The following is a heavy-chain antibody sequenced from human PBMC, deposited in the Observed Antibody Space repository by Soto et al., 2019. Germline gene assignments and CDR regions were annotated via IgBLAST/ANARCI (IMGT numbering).Heavy chain of an antibody. CDR2: IYYSGST. CDR3: AREKSLGYCSGGSCYSNYGMDV. CDR1: GCSISSYY. J-gene: IGHJ6*02. D-gene: IGHD2-15*01. Sequence: XETLYVTCNVSGCSISSYYWSWIRQPPGKGLDWIGYIYYSGSTNYNPSLKSRVTISVDTSKNQFSLKLSSVTAADTAVYYCAREKSLGYCSGGSCYSNYGMDVWGQGPTVTVSS. V-gene: IGHV4-59*01.